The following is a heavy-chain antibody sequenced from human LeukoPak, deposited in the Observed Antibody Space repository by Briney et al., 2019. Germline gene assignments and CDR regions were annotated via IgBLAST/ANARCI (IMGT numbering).Heavy chain of an antibody. CDR3: ARVPHCSSTSCYNNWFDP. CDR1: GGSISSGGYS. D-gene: IGHD2-2*02. V-gene: IGHV4-30-2*05. J-gene: IGHJ5*02. CDR2: IYYSGST. Sequence: SETLSLTCAVSGGSISSGGYSWSWIRQPPGKGLEWLGYIYYSGSTYYNPSLKSRVTISVDTSKNQFSLKLSSVTAADTAVHYCARVPHCSSTSCYNNWFDPWGQGTLVTVSS.